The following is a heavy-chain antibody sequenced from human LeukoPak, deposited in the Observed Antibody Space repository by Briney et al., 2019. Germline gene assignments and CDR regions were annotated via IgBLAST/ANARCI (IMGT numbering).Heavy chain of an antibody. CDR1: GGSITKTDH. Sequence: PSQTLSLTCDVSGGSITKTDHWCWGRQPPGKGLEWIGEVNLQGGTNYNPSLLRRVAISVDTSANHVSLQMTSVTAADTAVYYCAREGGSYRPLDYSGQGTLVTVSS. D-gene: IGHD3-16*02. J-gene: IGHJ4*02. CDR2: VNLQGGT. V-gene: IGHV4-4*02. CDR3: AREGGSYRPLDY.